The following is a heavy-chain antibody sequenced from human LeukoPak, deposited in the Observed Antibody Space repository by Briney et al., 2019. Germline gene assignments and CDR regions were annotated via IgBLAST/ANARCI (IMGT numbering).Heavy chain of an antibody. CDR1: GYTFTSYG. CDR3: AREVYDILTGYYGYYYYGMDV. J-gene: IGHJ6*04. V-gene: IGHV1-18*04. CDR2: ISAHNGNT. D-gene: IGHD3-9*01. Sequence: ASVKVSCKASGYTFTSYGISWVRQAPGQGLEWMGWISAHNGNTNYAQKLQGRVTMTTDTSTSTAYMELRSLRSDDTAVYYCAREVYDILTGYYGYYYYGMDVWGKGTTVTVSS.